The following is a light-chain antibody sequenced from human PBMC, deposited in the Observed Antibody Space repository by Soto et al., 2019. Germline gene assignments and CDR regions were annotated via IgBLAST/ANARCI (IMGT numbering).Light chain of an antibody. Sequence: SYELTQPPSVSVAPGQTARITCGGKNIGSKSVHWYQQKPGQAPVLVVFDDSDRPSGIPERFSGSNSGSTATLTITWVEAGDEADYYCQVWDGSSDPFVFGTGTKLTV. CDR1: NIGSKS. J-gene: IGLJ1*01. V-gene: IGLV3-21*02. CDR3: QVWDGSSDPFV. CDR2: DDS.